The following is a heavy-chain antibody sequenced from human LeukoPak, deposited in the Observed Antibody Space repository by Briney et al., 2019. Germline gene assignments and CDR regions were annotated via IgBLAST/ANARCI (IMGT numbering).Heavy chain of an antibody. CDR3: ARDGPYCSSTSCYAAWFDP. J-gene: IGHJ5*02. D-gene: IGHD2-2*01. CDR1: AFTFSSYS. Sequence: PGGSLRLSCAASAFTFSSYSMNWVRQAPGKGREWVSSISSSSSYIYYADSVKGRFTISRDNAKNSLYLQMNSLRAEDTAVYYCARDGPYCSSTSCYAAWFDPWGQGTLVTVSS. V-gene: IGHV3-21*03. CDR2: ISSSSSYI.